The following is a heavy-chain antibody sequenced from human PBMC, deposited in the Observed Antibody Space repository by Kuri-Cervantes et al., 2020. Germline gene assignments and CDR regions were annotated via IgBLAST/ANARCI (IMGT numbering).Heavy chain of an antibody. CDR3: AKDGLNYYDSSGYLLYYFDY. CDR2: IQYDGSNK. J-gene: IGHJ4*02. Sequence: GGSLRLSCAASGFTFSSYGMHWVRQAPGKGLEWVAFIQYDGSNKYYADSVKGRFTISRDNSKNTLYLQMNSLRAEDTAVYYCAKDGLNYYDSSGYLLYYFDYWGQGTLVTVSS. V-gene: IGHV3-30*02. D-gene: IGHD3-22*01. CDR1: GFTFSSYG.